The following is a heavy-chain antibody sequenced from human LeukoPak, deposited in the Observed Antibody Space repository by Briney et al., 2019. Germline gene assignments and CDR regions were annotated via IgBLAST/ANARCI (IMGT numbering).Heavy chain of an antibody. J-gene: IGHJ4*02. CDR3: ARGNGYGSAFNYKAYYFDY. V-gene: IGHV4-34*01. D-gene: IGHD3-10*01. Sequence: PSETLSLTCAVYGGYYWSWIRQPPGKGLEWIGEINPSGITNYNPSLSSRLTISVDTSNNQFSLRLTSVTAADTAVYYCARGNGYGSAFNYKAYYFDYWGPGTLVTVSS. CDR2: INPSGIT. CDR1: GGYY.